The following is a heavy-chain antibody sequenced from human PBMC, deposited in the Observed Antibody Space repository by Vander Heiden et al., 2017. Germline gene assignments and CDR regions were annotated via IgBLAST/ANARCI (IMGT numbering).Heavy chain of an antibody. CDR3: ARVSSSWINWFDP. V-gene: IGHV3-53*01. CDR2: IYSGGST. Sequence: EVQLVESGGGLIQPGGSLRLSCAASGFTVSSNYMGWVRQAPGKGLEWVSVIYSGGSTYYADSVKGRFTISRDNSKNTLYLQMNSLRAEDTAVYYCARVSSSWINWFDPWGQGTLVTVSS. CDR1: GFTVSSNY. J-gene: IGHJ5*02. D-gene: IGHD6-13*01.